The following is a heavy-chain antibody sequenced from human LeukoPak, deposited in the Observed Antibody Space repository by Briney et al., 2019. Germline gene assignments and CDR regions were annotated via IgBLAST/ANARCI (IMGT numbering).Heavy chain of an antibody. Sequence: GGSLRLSCAASGFTFSSYDMNWIRQAPGKGLEWVSYISISSSTIYYADSVKGRLTISRDNAKNSLYLQMNSLRAEDTAIYYCARGPPLLDPWGQGTLVTVSS. V-gene: IGHV3-48*01. CDR3: ARGPPLLDP. CDR1: GFTFSSYD. J-gene: IGHJ5*02. CDR2: ISISSSTI.